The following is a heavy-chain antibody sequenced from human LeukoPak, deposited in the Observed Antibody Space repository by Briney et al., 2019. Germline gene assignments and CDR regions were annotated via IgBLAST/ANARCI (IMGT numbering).Heavy chain of an antibody. CDR2: IIPILGIA. J-gene: IGHJ5*02. CDR3: ARVPSNRNWFDP. D-gene: IGHD4-11*01. V-gene: IGHV1-69*02. CDR1: GGTFSSYT. Sequence: GSSVKVSCKASGGTFSSYTISWVRQAPGQGLEWMGRIIPILGIANYAQKFQGRVTITADKSTSTAYMELSSLRSEDTAVNYCARVPSNRNWFDPWGQGTLVTVSS.